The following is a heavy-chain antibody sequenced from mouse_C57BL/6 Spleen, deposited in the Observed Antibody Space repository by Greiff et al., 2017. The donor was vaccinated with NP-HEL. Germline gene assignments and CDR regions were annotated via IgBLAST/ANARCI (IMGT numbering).Heavy chain of an antibody. V-gene: IGHV1-69*01. CDR3: ARGEDSYLDY. Sequence: VQLQQSGAELVMPGASVKLSCKASGYTFTSYWMHWVKQRPGQGLEWIGEIDPSDSYTNYNQKFKGKSTLTVDKSSSTDYMQRSSLTSEDSAVYYWARGEDSYLDYWGQGTTLTVSS. CDR1: GYTFTSYW. J-gene: IGHJ2*01. CDR2: IDPSDSYT.